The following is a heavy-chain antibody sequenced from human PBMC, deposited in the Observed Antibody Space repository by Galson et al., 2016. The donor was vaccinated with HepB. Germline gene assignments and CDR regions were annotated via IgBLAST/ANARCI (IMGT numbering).Heavy chain of an antibody. CDR1: GFAFSVYG. J-gene: IGHJ4*02. Sequence: SLRLSCAASGFAFSVYGMTWVRQAPRKGLEWVSAISTSGSSTDYADSVKGRFTISRDNSKNTLYLQMNSLRAEDKAVYYCAKGTTDLGDYWGQGTLVTVSS. CDR2: ISTSGSST. CDR3: AKGTTDLGDY. D-gene: IGHD4-11*01. V-gene: IGHV3-23*01.